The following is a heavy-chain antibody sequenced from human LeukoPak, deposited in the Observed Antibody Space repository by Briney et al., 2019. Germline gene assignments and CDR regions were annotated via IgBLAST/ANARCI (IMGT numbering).Heavy chain of an antibody. V-gene: IGHV3-53*01. CDR2: IYSGGST. Sequence: WGSLRLSCAASGFIVSSNYMSWVRQVPGKGLEWVSVIYSGGSTYYADSVKGRFTISRDNSKNTLYLQMNSLRAEDTAVYYCASRTYSSLDYWGQGTLVTVSS. CDR1: GFIVSSNY. J-gene: IGHJ4*02. D-gene: IGHD6-13*01. CDR3: ASRTYSSLDY.